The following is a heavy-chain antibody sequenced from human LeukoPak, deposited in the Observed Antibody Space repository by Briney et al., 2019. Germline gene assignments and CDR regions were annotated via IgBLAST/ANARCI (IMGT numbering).Heavy chain of an antibody. CDR2: LFYSGST. J-gene: IGHJ4*02. D-gene: IGHD3-10*01. CDR3: ATVAVIRGVTYFDY. V-gene: IGHV4-59*01. Sequence: SETLSLTCTVSGGSISSYYWSWIRQPPGKGLEWIAYLFYSGSTDYNPSLESRVTISVDTSKDQFSLKLRSVTAADTAVYYCATVAVIRGVTYFDYWGQGTLVTVSS. CDR1: GGSISSYY.